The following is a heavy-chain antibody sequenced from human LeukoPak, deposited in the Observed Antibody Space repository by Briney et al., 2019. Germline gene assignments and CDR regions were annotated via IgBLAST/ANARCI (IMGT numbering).Heavy chain of an antibody. V-gene: IGHV3-7*03. CDR2: IKQDGSEK. D-gene: IGHD3-3*01. CDR1: GFTFSRYA. J-gene: IGHJ3*02. Sequence: AGGSLRLSCAASGFTFSRYAMSWVRQAPGKGLEWVANIKQDGSEKYYVDSVKGRFTISRDNAKNSLYLQMNSLRAEDTAVYYCARKSYYGAFDIWGQGTMVTVSS. CDR3: ARKSYYGAFDI.